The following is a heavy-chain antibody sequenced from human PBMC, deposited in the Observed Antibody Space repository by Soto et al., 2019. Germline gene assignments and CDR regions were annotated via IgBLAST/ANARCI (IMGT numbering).Heavy chain of an antibody. CDR1: GFTFSLYE. CDR3: ATTHRFLESLADHG. CDR2: ISGGGNIM. V-gene: IGHV3-48*03. Sequence: GGSLRLSCAASGFTFSLYEMNWVRQAPGKGLEWLSYISGGGNIMYYADSVKGRFIISRDNAKNSLYLQMNSLRVEDTAVYYCATTHRFLESLADHGWGQGTLVTVSS. J-gene: IGHJ4*02. D-gene: IGHD3-3*01.